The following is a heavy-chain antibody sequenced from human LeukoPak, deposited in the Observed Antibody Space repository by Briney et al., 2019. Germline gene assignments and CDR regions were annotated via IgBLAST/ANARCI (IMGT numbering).Heavy chain of an antibody. Sequence: PSETLSLTCTVSGGSIIGYWWSWIRQPPGKGLEWIGNIRYNVNTYSNPSLKSRVTISVDTSKNQFSMKLSSVTAADTAMYYCARYAALSGPNWLDPWGRGTLVTVSS. V-gene: IGHV4-59*01. D-gene: IGHD6-19*01. CDR1: GGSIIGYW. CDR2: IRYNVNT. J-gene: IGHJ5*02. CDR3: ARYAALSGPNWLDP.